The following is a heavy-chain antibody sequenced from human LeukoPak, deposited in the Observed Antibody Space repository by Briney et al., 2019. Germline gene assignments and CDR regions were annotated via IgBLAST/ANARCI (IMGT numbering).Heavy chain of an antibody. Sequence: SETLSLTCAVYGGSFSGYYWSWIRQPPGKGLEWIGEINHSGSTNYNPSLKSRVTISVDTSKNQFSLKLSSVTAADTAVYYCARVLSYYDSSGYPDYWGQGTLVTVSS. V-gene: IGHV4-34*01. D-gene: IGHD3-22*01. J-gene: IGHJ4*02. CDR2: INHSGST. CDR1: GGSFSGYY. CDR3: ARVLSYYDSSGYPDY.